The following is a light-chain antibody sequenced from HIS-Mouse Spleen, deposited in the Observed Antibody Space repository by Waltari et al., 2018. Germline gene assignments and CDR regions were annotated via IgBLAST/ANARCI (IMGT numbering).Light chain of an antibody. Sequence: SYELTQPPSVSVSPGQTARITCTGAALPTTSAYWYQQKSGQAPVLVIYEDSKRPPGIPERFSGSSSGTMATLTISGAQVEDEADYYCYSTDSSGNHRVFGGGTKLTVL. CDR3: YSTDSSGNHRV. J-gene: IGLJ2*01. CDR2: EDS. CDR1: ALPTTS. V-gene: IGLV3-10*01.